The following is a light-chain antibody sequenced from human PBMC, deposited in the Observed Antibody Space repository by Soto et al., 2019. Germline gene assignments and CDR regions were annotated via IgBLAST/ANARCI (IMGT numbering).Light chain of an antibody. Sequence: EIVLTQSPGSLSLSLGERATLSCRASQSVDSAFFAWYQQKPGQPPRLLMYGASRRATGIPDRVSGSWSGTDFTLTISILKPEDFAVYYCQQYASSLTFGKGTKVE. V-gene: IGKV3-20*01. CDR1: QSVDSAF. J-gene: IGKJ1*01. CDR2: GAS. CDR3: QQYASSLT.